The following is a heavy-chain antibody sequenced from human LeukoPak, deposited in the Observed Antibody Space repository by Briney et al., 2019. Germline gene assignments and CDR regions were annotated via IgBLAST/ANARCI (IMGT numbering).Heavy chain of an antibody. CDR1: GYTFTVYY. Sequence: ASVTVSCKASGYTFTVYYMHWVRQAPGPGLEWMGWINPNSGGTNYAQKFQGRVTMTRDTSISTAYMELSRLRSDDTAVYYCALSSGGLDFQHWGQGTLVTVSS. J-gene: IGHJ1*01. CDR2: INPNSGGT. CDR3: ALSSGGLDFQH. D-gene: IGHD2-15*01. V-gene: IGHV1-2*02.